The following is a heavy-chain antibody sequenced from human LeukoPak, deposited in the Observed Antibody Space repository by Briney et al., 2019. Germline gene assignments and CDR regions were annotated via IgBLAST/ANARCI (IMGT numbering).Heavy chain of an antibody. CDR3: ARSGYSYALDH. Sequence: GGSLRLSCAASGFSFSTFWMSWVRQAPGKALEWVANTKGDDSEKYYVESVQGRFTISRDNAKNSLYLHMNSLRAEDTALYYCARSGYSYALDHWGQGSLVVVSS. J-gene: IGHJ1*01. CDR2: TKGDDSEK. V-gene: IGHV3-7*01. D-gene: IGHD5-18*01. CDR1: GFSFSTFW.